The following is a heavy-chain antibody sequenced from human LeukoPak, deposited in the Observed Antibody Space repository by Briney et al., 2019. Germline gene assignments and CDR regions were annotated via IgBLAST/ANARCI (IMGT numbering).Heavy chain of an antibody. J-gene: IGHJ4*02. Sequence: SETLSLTCTVSGGSISSNNYYWGWIRQPPGKGLEWIGSIYYSGSTYYNPSLKSRVTISVVTSKNQFSLKLSSVTAADTAVYYCARDTMVRGVIEYYWGQGTLVIVSS. CDR2: IYYSGST. CDR1: GGSISSNNYY. CDR3: ARDTMVRGVIEYY. D-gene: IGHD3-10*01. V-gene: IGHV4-39*07.